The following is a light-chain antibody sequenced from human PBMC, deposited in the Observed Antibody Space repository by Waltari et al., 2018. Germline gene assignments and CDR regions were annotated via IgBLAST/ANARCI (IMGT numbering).Light chain of an antibody. Sequence: IQMTQSPSSLSASVGARVTITCRVSQSVGNYLNWYQQRPGQAPKVLIYAASTLQSGVPSRFSGSGSGTDFTLTINSLQPEDLSIYYCQQTYSAPLSFGGGTKVEMK. J-gene: IGKJ4*01. CDR3: QQTYSAPLS. CDR1: QSVGNY. V-gene: IGKV1-39*01. CDR2: AAS.